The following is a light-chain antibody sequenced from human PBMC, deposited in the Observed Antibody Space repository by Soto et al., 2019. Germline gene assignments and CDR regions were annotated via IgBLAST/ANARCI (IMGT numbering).Light chain of an antibody. Sequence: VLKQSEGTLSLSPEGIAPRARSASQSVSSSYLAWYQQKPGQAHRLLIYGAYSRATGIPDRFIGSGYGTEFILTIRRLEPDDSAIYHCHQHGGSPEKFGQGTKVDIK. J-gene: IGKJ1*01. V-gene: IGKV3-20*01. CDR3: HQHGGSPEK. CDR1: QSVSSSY. CDR2: GAY.